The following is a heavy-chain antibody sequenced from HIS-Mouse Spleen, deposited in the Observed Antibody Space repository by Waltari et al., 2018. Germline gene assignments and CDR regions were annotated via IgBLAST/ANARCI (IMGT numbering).Heavy chain of an antibody. CDR2: IYYSGRT. CDR1: GGSISSSSYY. J-gene: IGHJ2*01. Sequence: QLQLQESGPGLVKLSETLSLTCTVSGGSISSSSYYWGWIRQPPGKGLEWIGSIYYSGRTYYNPSLKSRVTISVDTAKNQFSLKLSSVTAADTAVYYCAREIPYSSSWYDWYFDLWGRGTLVTVSS. CDR3: AREIPYSSSWYDWYFDL. D-gene: IGHD6-13*01. V-gene: IGHV4-39*07.